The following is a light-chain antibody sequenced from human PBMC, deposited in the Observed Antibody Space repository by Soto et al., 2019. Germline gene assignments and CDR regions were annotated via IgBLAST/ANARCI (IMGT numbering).Light chain of an antibody. J-gene: IGKJ1*01. CDR3: MQALQSPWT. CDR2: LGS. Sequence: DIVMTQSPLSLPVTPGEPASISCRSSQSLLHSNGYNYLDWYLQKPGQSPQLLIYLGSNRASGVPGSFSGSGSGTDFTLKISRVEAEDVGVYYCMQALQSPWTFGQGTKVEIK. CDR1: QSLLHSNGYNY. V-gene: IGKV2-28*01.